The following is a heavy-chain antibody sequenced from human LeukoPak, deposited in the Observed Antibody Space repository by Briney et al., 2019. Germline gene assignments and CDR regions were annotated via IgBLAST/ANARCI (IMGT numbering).Heavy chain of an antibody. Sequence: ASVKVSCKASGFTFTGYYMHWVRQAPGQGLEWMGWINPNSGGTNYAQKFQGRVTMTRDTSISTAYMELSRLRSDDTAVYYCARDRAVRYDFWSGHWDYYYYMDVWGKGTTVTVSS. CDR2: INPNSGGT. V-gene: IGHV1-2*02. CDR1: GFTFTGYY. CDR3: ARDRAVRYDFWSGHWDYYYYMDV. D-gene: IGHD3-3*01. J-gene: IGHJ6*03.